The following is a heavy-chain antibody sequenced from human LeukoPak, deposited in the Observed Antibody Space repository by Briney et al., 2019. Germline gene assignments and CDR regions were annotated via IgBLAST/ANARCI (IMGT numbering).Heavy chain of an antibody. J-gene: IGHJ4*02. Sequence: GGSLRLSCAASGFTFTSYGMHWVRQAPGKGLEWVAFIRYDGSNEYYADSVKGRLTISRDTSKNTLYLQMNSLRAEDTAVYYCVKDGRYCSLTTCYAGYYFDYWGQGTLVTVSS. V-gene: IGHV3-30*02. CDR2: IRYDGSNE. CDR1: GFTFTSYG. CDR3: VKDGRYCSLTTCYAGYYFDY. D-gene: IGHD2-2*01.